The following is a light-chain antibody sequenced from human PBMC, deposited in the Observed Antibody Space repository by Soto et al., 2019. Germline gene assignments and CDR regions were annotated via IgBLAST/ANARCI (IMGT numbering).Light chain of an antibody. Sequence: DIQMTQSPSTLSASVGDRVTITCRASQSISTWLAWYQQKLGRAPKLLIYKASSLERRVPSRFSGSGSGTEFTLTINGLQPDDFATYYCQHYSSYYTFGQGTKVDIK. CDR1: QSISTW. V-gene: IGKV1-5*03. J-gene: IGKJ2*01. CDR2: KAS. CDR3: QHYSSYYT.